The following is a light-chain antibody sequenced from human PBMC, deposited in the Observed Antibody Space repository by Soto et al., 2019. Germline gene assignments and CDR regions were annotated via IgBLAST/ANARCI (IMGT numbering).Light chain of an antibody. Sequence: QSALTQPPSASGSPGQSVTISCTGTSSDVGRYNYVSWYQQHPGKAPQLIIYEVSKRPSGVPDRFSGSNSGNTASLTVAWLQAEDEADYYCSSYAATDNYVFVTGTKLAVL. V-gene: IGLV2-8*01. J-gene: IGLJ1*01. CDR2: EVS. CDR1: SSDVGRYNY. CDR3: SSYAATDNYV.